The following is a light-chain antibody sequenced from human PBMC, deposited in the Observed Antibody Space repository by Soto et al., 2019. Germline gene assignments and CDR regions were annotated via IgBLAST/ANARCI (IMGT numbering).Light chain of an antibody. CDR1: QGIAND. CDR2: GAS. CDR3: QQYNSYSVNA. V-gene: IGKV1-17*01. Sequence: DIKLTLSASSLSASVRDRVTITCLSSQGIANDLGWFQQKPGKAPKRLIYGASTLESGVPSRFSGSGSGTEFSLTISRLQPDDFATYYCQQYNSYSVNALGQGTKVDIK. J-gene: IGKJ2*01.